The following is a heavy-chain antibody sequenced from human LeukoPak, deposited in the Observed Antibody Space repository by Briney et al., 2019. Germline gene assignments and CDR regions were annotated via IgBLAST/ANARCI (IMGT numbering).Heavy chain of an antibody. CDR3: AKDSGASGSLDY. V-gene: IGHV3-30*18. Sequence: PGGSLRLSCAASGFTFSSYGMHWVRQAPGKGLEWVAVISYDGSNKYYADSVKGRFTISRDNSKNTLYLQMNSLRAEDTAVYYCAKDSGASGSLDYWGQGTLVTVSS. D-gene: IGHD3-10*01. J-gene: IGHJ4*02. CDR2: ISYDGSNK. CDR1: GFTFSSYG.